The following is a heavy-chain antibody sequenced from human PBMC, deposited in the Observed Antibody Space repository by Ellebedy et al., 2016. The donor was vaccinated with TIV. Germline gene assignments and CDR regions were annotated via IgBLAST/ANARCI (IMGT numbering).Heavy chain of an antibody. CDR1: GFAFSSSA. J-gene: IGHJ4*02. D-gene: IGHD2-8*01. CDR2: ISYDGINQ. CDR3: VSGFHGTNLGDLGRPFDY. Sequence: PGGSLRLSCAASGFAFSSSAIHWVRQAPGKGLEWVAVISYDGINQYYAGSVKGRFTISRDNSKNTVSLQMSSLRLEDTAVYYCVSGFHGTNLGDLGRPFDYWGQGALVTVSS. V-gene: IGHV3-30-3*01.